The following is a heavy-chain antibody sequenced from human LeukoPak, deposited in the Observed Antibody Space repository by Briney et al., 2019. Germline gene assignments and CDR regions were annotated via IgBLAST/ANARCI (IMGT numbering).Heavy chain of an antibody. Sequence: GGSLRLSCAASGFTFSSYWMSWVRQAPGKGLEWVANIKQDGSEKYYVDSVKGRFTISGDNAKNSLYLQMNRLRVEDTALYYCAPDSLENSTASAAHWGQGALVTVSS. CDR3: APDSLENSTASAAH. CDR2: IKQDGSEK. CDR1: GFTFSSYW. J-gene: IGHJ4*02. V-gene: IGHV3-7*01. D-gene: IGHD6-13*01.